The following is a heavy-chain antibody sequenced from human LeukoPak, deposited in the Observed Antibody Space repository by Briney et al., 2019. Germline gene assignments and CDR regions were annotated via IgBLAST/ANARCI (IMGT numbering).Heavy chain of an antibody. CDR1: GYTFTSYA. CDR2: INTNTGNP. Sequence: ASVRVSCKASGYTFTSYAMNWVRQAPGQGLEWMGWINTNTGNPTYAQGFTGRFVFSLDTSVSTAYLQISSLKAEDTAVYYCARGITMVRGVPLPYTWFDPWGQGTLVIVSS. CDR3: ARGITMVRGVPLPYTWFDP. J-gene: IGHJ5*02. V-gene: IGHV7-4-1*02. D-gene: IGHD3-10*01.